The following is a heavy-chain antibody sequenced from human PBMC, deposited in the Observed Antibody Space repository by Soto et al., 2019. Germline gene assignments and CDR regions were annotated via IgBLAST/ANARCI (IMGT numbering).Heavy chain of an antibody. CDR2: IYYSGST. V-gene: IGHV4-30-4*01. CDR3: ARENLAPPRDWFDP. J-gene: IGHJ5*02. Sequence: SETLSLTCTVSGGSISSGDYYWSWIRQPPGKGLEWIGYIYYSGSTYYNPSLKSRVTISVDTSKNQFSLKLSSVPAADTAVYYCARENLAPPRDWFDPWGQGTLVTVSS. CDR1: GGSISSGDYY.